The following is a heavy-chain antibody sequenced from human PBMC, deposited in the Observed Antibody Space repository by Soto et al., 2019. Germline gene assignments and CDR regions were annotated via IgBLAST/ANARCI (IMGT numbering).Heavy chain of an antibody. CDR2: IYYSGST. CDR1: GGSISSGGYY. V-gene: IGHV4-31*03. Sequence: PSETLSLTCTVSGGSISSGGYYWSWIRQHPGKGLEWIGYIYYSGSTYYNPSLKSRVTISVDTSKNQFSLKLSSVTAADTAVYYCARERGGEMPGHYYCYYGMDVWGQGTTVTVSS. CDR3: ARERGGEMPGHYYCYYGMDV. D-gene: IGHD3-16*01. J-gene: IGHJ6*02.